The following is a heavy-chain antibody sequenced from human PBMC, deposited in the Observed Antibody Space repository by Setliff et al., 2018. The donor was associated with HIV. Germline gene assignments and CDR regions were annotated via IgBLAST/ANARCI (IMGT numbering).Heavy chain of an antibody. CDR1: GGTFSSYA. Sequence: ASVKVSCKASGGTFSSYAISWVRQAPGQGLEWMGGIIPILGIANYAQKFQGRVTITADKSTSTAYMELSSLRSEDTAVYYCARGAFIGYGWSYFGMDVWGQGTTVTVSS. CDR3: ARGAFIGYGWSYFGMDV. CDR2: IIPILGIA. J-gene: IGHJ6*02. V-gene: IGHV1-69*10. D-gene: IGHD3-22*01.